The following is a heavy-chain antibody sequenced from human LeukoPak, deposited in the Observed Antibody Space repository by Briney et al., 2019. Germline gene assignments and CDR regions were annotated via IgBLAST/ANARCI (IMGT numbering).Heavy chain of an antibody. CDR2: IYPGDSDP. D-gene: IGHD6-13*01. J-gene: IGHJ4*02. V-gene: IGHV5-51*01. Sequence: GESLKISCKGSGYIFTTYWIGWVRQMPGKGLEWMGIIYPGDSDPRYSPSFQGQVTISADKSISTAYLQWSSLKASDSAMYYCVRHGLGSSWFGFDYWGQGTLVTVSS. CDR3: VRHGLGSSWFGFDY. CDR1: GYIFTTYW.